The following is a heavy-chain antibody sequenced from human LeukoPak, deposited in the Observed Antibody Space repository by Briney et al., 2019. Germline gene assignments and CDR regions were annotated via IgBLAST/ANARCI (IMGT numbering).Heavy chain of an antibody. CDR1: GFDFRNYG. D-gene: IGHD3-3*02. J-gene: IGHJ4*02. CDR3: TRSALIFGSTDHYFEH. Sequence: PGGSLRLSCAASGFDFRNYGMHWVRQAPGKGPEWVAVIWYNGNNKEYGDSVKGRFTISRDNSKNMVYLQMNSLRAEDTATYYCTRSALIFGSTDHYFEHWGQGTLVTVSS. V-gene: IGHV3-33*01. CDR2: IWYNGNNK.